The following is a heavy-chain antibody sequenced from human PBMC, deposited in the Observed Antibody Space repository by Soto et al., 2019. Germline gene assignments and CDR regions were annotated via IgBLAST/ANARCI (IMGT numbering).Heavy chain of an antibody. V-gene: IGHV3-48*02. Sequence: EVQLVESGGGLVQPGGSLRLSCAASGFTFSSYSMNWVRQAPGKGLEWVSYISSSSTIYYADSVKGRFTISRDNAKNSLYLQMNSLRDEDTAVYYCARDLGAADYGDLSYFDLWGRGTLVTVSS. CDR3: ARDLGAADYGDLSYFDL. J-gene: IGHJ2*01. CDR1: GFTFSSYS. CDR2: ISSSSTI. D-gene: IGHD4-17*01.